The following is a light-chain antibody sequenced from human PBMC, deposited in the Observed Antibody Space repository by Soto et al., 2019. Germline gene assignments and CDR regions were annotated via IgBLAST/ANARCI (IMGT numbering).Light chain of an antibody. J-gene: IGKJ1*01. CDR1: QSISSSY. Sequence: EIVLTQSPGTLSLSPGERATLSCRTSQSISSSYLTWYQQKLGQAPRLLIYGASSRATGIPDRFSGSGSGTDFTLTIRRLEPEDFAVYYCQQFGISPWTFGQGTKLDIK. CDR2: GAS. CDR3: QQFGISPWT. V-gene: IGKV3-20*01.